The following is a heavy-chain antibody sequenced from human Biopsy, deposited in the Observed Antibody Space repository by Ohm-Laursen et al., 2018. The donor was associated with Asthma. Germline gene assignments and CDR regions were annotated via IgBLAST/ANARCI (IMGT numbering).Heavy chain of an antibody. Sequence: PPGTLSLTCTVSGASITSSAYYWGWIRQPPGKGMEWIGSMYHSGSPYYHPSLKSRATISVDTSKNQLPLKMSSVTAADTAVYFCVRHQYSSSWSTFDYWGQGALVTVSS. CDR1: GASITSSAYY. D-gene: IGHD3-22*01. CDR2: MYHSGSP. V-gene: IGHV4-39*01. J-gene: IGHJ4*02. CDR3: VRHQYSSSWSTFDY.